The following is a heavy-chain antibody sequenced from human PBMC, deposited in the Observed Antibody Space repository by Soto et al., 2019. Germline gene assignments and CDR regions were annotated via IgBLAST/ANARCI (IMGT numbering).Heavy chain of an antibody. Sequence: EVQLLESGGGLVQPGGSLRLSCAASGFTFSSFAMSWVRQVSGRGLEWVSAISDSGDSTYYADSVQGRFTISRDNSKNXGYLQWNSLRAEDTAVYYCAKKPYGLQFLSHYGMDVWGQGTTVTVSS. J-gene: IGHJ6*02. CDR3: AKKPYGLQFLSHYGMDV. V-gene: IGHV3-23*01. D-gene: IGHD5-12*01. CDR2: ISDSGDST. CDR1: GFTFSSFA.